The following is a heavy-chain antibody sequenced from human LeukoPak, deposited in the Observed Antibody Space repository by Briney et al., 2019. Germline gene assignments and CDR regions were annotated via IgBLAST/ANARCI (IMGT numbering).Heavy chain of an antibody. D-gene: IGHD3-10*01. CDR2: IYYSGST. CDR3: ARSPGLLWFGELLTPATGWFDP. CDR1: GGSISSSSYY. V-gene: IGHV4-39*01. J-gene: IGHJ5*02. Sequence: SETLSLTCTVSGGSISSSSYYWGWIRQPPGKGLEWIGSIYYSGSTYYNPSLKSRVTISVDMSKNQFSLKLSSVTAADTAVYYCARSPGLLWFGELLTPATGWFDPWGQGTLVTVSS.